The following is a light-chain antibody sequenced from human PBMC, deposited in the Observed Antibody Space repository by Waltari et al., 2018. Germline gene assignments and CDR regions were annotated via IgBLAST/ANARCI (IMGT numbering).Light chain of an antibody. CDR3: QQYNDYPLT. CDR2: KAT. J-gene: IGKJ4*01. Sequence: IQMTQSPSTLSASVGDRVTITCRASQSITDYLAWYQQKPGKAPKLLIHKATTLESGVPSRFSGSGSGTEFTLTITFLQPDDIATYYCQQYNDYPLTFGGGTKVEIK. V-gene: IGKV1-5*03. CDR1: QSITDY.